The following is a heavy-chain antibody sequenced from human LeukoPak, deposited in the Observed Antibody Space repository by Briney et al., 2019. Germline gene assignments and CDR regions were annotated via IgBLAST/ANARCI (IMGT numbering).Heavy chain of an antibody. Sequence: SETLSLTCTVSGGSISSYYWSWIRQPPGKGLEWIGYIYYSGSTNYNPSLKSRVTISVGTSKNQFSLKLSSVTAADTAVYYCARDRGFGDYPFFDIWGQGTMVTVSS. D-gene: IGHD4-17*01. CDR3: ARDRGFGDYPFFDI. CDR1: GGSISSYY. J-gene: IGHJ3*02. CDR2: IYYSGST. V-gene: IGHV4-59*01.